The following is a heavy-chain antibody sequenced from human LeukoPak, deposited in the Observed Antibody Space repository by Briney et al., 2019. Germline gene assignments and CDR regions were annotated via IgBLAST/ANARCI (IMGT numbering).Heavy chain of an antibody. CDR1: GYTFTSYD. D-gene: IGHD5-12*01. Sequence: ASVKVSCKASGYTFTSYDINWVRQATGQGLEWMGWMKPNSGNTGYAQKFQGRVTMTRNTSISTAYMELSSLRSEDTAVYYCARVRNSRGYSGYAYWGQGTLVTVSS. CDR3: ARVRNSRGYSGYAY. J-gene: IGHJ4*02. V-gene: IGHV1-8*01. CDR2: MKPNSGNT.